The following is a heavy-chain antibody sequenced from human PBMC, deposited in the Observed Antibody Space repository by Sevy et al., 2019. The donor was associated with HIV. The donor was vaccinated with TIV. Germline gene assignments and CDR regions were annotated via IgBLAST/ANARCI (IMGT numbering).Heavy chain of an antibody. Sequence: GGSLRLSCEGSGYTFSNYWMHWVRQAPGKGLEWVSRVNSDGGYTAYADSVKGRFTISRDNAENTMSLQMNSLRAEDTGLYYCVAANSWEDYWGQGTLVTVSS. V-gene: IGHV3-74*01. J-gene: IGHJ4*02. CDR1: GYTFSNYW. CDR2: VNSDGGYT. D-gene: IGHD6-13*01. CDR3: VAANSWEDY.